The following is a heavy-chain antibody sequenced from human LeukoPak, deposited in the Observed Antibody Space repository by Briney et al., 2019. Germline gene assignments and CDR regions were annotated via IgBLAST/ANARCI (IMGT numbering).Heavy chain of an antibody. CDR3: TTVIAYDSNGQ. Sequence: PGGSLRLACADSGFTFSNAWMSWVHQAPGKGLEWVGRIRSKTDGGTTDYAAPVKGRFTISRDDSKNTLYLQMNSLKTEDTAMYYCTTVIAYDSNGQGGQGALVTVSS. CDR1: GFTFSNAW. D-gene: IGHD3-22*01. CDR2: IRSKTDGGTT. V-gene: IGHV3-15*01. J-gene: IGHJ4*02.